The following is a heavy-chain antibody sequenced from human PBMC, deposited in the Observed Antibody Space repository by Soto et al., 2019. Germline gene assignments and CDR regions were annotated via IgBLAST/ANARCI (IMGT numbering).Heavy chain of an antibody. D-gene: IGHD6-19*01. V-gene: IGHV4-34*01. CDR2: IYYSGST. CDR1: GGSCSGYY. CDR3: ASQAGFYYYYGMDV. J-gene: IGHJ6*02. Sequence: SETLSLTCAVYGGSCSGYYWSWIRQPPGKGLEWIGSIYYSGSTYYNPSLKSRVTISVDTSKNQFSLKLSSVTAADTAVYYCASQAGFYYYYGMDVWGQGTTVTVSS.